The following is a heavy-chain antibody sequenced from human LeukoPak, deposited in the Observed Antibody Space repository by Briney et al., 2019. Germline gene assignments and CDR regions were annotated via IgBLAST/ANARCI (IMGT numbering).Heavy chain of an antibody. D-gene: IGHD6-13*01. Sequence: SEALSLTCTVSGYSISSGYYWGWIRQPPGKGLEWIGSIYHSGSTYYNPSLKSRVTISVDTSKNQFSLKMSSVTAADTAVYYCARGSNSWYSNYYYYMDVWGKGTTVTVSS. CDR1: GYSISSGYY. J-gene: IGHJ6*03. CDR2: IYHSGST. V-gene: IGHV4-38-2*02. CDR3: ARGSNSWYSNYYYYMDV.